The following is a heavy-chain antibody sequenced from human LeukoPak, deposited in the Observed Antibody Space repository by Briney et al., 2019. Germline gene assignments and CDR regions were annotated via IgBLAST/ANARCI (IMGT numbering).Heavy chain of an antibody. D-gene: IGHD5-18*01. V-gene: IGHV4-59*01. Sequence: PSETLSLTCNVSGGSISRYYWSWIRQPPGKGLEWIGYIYYSGSTNYNPSLKSRVTISVDTSKNQFSLKLSSVTAADTAVYYCARAYSYGYSYFDYWGQGTLVTVSS. J-gene: IGHJ4*02. CDR3: ARAYSYGYSYFDY. CDR2: IYYSGST. CDR1: GGSISRYY.